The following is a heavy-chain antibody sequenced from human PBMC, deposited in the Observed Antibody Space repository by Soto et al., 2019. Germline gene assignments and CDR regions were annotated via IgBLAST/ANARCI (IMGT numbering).Heavy chain of an antibody. V-gene: IGHV1-2*04. D-gene: IGHD1-20*01. CDR3: ARARSNLAPNWFDL. J-gene: IGHJ5*02. CDR2: INPYSGAT. Sequence: QVQLVQSGAEVKKPGASVKVSCKASGYTFSDYYVHWVRQAPGQGLEWMGRINPYSGATNYAQKFQDWVTMTGDASVSTAYLELTTLVSHDTAVYYCARARSNLAPNWFDLWGQGTLVIVSS. CDR1: GYTFSDYY.